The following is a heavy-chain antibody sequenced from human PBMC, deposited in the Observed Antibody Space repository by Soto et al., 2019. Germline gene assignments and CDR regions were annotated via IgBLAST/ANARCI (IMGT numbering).Heavy chain of an antibody. CDR3: ARLVVASITYYFDS. V-gene: IGHV2-5*01. D-gene: IGHD3-3*02. CDR2: MYWYDDK. CDR1: GLSLSSSGGG. Sequence: QITLKESGPTLVKPTQTLTLTCTFSGLSLSSSGGGVGWIRQPPGKALEWPTYMYWYDDKRYSPSLKSRLTITKDTSKNQVVLTLTNMDPVDTATYYCARLVVASITYYFDSWGQGTLLTVSS. J-gene: IGHJ4*02.